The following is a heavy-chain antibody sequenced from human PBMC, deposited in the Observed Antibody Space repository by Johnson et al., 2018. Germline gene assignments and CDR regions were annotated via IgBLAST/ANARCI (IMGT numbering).Heavy chain of an antibody. J-gene: IGHJ6*03. CDR3: ARRTTTVVTDYYYYRDV. CDR1: GFTFSSYA. CDR2: ISYDGSNK. V-gene: IGHV3-30-3*01. D-gene: IGHD4-23*01. Sequence: VQLVESGGGVVQPGRSLRLSCAASGFTFSSYAMHWVRQAPGKGLEWVAVISYDGSNKYYADSVKGRFTISRDNSKNTLYLQMNSLRAEDTAVYYCARRTTTVVTDYYYYRDVWGKGTTVTVSS.